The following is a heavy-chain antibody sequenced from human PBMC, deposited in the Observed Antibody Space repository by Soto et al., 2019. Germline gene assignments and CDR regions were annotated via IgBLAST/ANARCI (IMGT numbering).Heavy chain of an antibody. CDR2: IIPIFGTA. CDR1: GGTFSSYA. V-gene: IGHV1-69*13. D-gene: IGHD5-18*01. J-gene: IGHJ6*02. Sequence: GASVKVSCKASGGTFSSYAISWVRQAPGQGLEWMGGIIPIFGTANYAQKFQGRVTITADESTSTAYMELSSLRSEDTAVYYCARVYVDTAMVIPFYYGMDVWGQGTTVTVSS. CDR3: ARVYVDTAMVIPFYYGMDV.